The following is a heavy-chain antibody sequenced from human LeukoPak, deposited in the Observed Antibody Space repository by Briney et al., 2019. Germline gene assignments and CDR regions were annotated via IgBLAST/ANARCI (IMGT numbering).Heavy chain of an antibody. CDR2: IYPGASDT. CDR1: GHTFTTYW. CDR3: ARQCTLYCSGGSCPLCY. J-gene: IGHJ4*02. V-gene: IGHV5-51*01. D-gene: IGHD2-15*01. Sequence: GEPLKISCQGHGHTFTTYWIGWVRQMPGKGLEWMGIIYPGASDTSYSPSFQGQVTISADKSISTAYLQWSSLKASDTAIYYCARQCTLYCSGGSCPLCYWGQGTLVTVSS.